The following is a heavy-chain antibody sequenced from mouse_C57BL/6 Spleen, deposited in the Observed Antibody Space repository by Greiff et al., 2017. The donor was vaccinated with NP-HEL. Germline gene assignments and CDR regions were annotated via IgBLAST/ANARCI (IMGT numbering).Heavy chain of an antibody. CDR3: AGFSTRGRAWFAY. J-gene: IGHJ3*01. D-gene: IGHD1-1*01. Sequence: EVKLMESVAELVRPGASVKLSCTASGFNITNTYMHWVKQRPEQGLEWIGRIDPANGSTKYAAKFQGKATLTADTSSNTAYLQLSSLTSEATAVYYCAGFSTRGRAWFAYWGQGTLVTVSA. V-gene: IGHV14-3*01. CDR2: IDPANGST. CDR1: GFNITNTY.